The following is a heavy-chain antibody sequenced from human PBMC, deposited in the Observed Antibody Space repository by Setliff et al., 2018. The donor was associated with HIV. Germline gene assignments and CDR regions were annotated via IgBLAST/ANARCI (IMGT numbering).Heavy chain of an antibody. Sequence: GGSLRLSCAASGFTFSSFEMNWVRQAPGEGLEWVASVNPDGSEASSVGSMKGRFTVSRDNAKNTLFLQMNSLRAGDTAVYYCARLPQDVRSSIDFWGQGTLVTVSS. CDR3: ARLPQDVRSSIDF. CDR1: GFTFSSFE. V-gene: IGHV3-7*01. J-gene: IGHJ4*02. D-gene: IGHD6-6*01. CDR2: VNPDGSEA.